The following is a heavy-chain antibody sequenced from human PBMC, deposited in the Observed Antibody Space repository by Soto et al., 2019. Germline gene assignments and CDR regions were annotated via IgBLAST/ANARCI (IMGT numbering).Heavy chain of an antibody. D-gene: IGHD6-19*01. CDR2: ISGRGDRK. J-gene: IGHJ6*01. CDR1: RFTFSSYA. Sequence: PGGSLRLSCVVSRFTFSSYAMNWVRQAPGKGLEWVSIISGRGDRKHYADSVKGRFTISRDNSKNTLYLQMNSLRAEDTAVYYCPKDNRAYGSGWTNGTYASGQGTTV. CDR3: PKDNRAYGSGWTNGTYA. V-gene: IGHV3-23*01.